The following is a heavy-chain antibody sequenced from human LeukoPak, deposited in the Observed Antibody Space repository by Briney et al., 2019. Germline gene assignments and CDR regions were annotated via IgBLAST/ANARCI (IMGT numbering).Heavy chain of an antibody. V-gene: IGHV4-30-2*01. CDR3: ARVGAAAGPYYFDY. J-gene: IGHJ4*02. D-gene: IGHD6-13*01. CDR2: IYHSGST. CDR1: GVSISSGGYY. Sequence: SGTLSLTCTVSGVSISSGGYYWSWIRQPPGKGLEWIGYIYHSGSTYYNPSLKSRVTISVDRSKNQFSLKLSSVTAADTAVYYCARVGAAAGPYYFDYWGQGTLVTVSS.